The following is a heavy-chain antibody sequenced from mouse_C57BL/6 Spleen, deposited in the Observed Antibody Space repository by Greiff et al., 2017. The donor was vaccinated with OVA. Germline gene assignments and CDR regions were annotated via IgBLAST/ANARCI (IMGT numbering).Heavy chain of an antibody. V-gene: IGHV1-80*01. J-gene: IGHJ2*01. CDR3: ARREGRTYFDY. D-gene: IGHD3-3*01. Sequence: QVQLQQSGAELVKPGASVKISCKASGYAFSSYWMNWVKQGPGKGLEWIGQIYPGDGDTNYNGKFKGNATLTADKSSSTAYMQLSSLTSEDSAVYFCARREGRTYFDYWGQGTTLTVSS. CDR1: GYAFSSYW. CDR2: IYPGDGDT.